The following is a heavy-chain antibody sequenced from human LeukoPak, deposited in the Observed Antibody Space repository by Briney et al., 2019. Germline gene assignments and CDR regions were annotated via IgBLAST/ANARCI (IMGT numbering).Heavy chain of an antibody. V-gene: IGHV1-3*01. J-gene: IGHJ4*02. D-gene: IGHD3-22*01. CDR2: INAGNGNT. Sequence: ASVKVSCKASGYTFTSYAMHWVRQAPGQRLEWMGWINAGNGNTKYSQKFQGRVTITRDTSASTAYMELSRLRSDDTAVYYCARDPGDDSSGYPLDYWGQGTLVTVSS. CDR1: GYTFTSYA. CDR3: ARDPGDDSSGYPLDY.